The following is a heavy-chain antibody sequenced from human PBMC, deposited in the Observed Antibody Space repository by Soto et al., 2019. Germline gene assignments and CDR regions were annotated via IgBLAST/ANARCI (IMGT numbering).Heavy chain of an antibody. CDR3: AKPLQKRLLQGSGVDF. D-gene: IGHD6-25*01. CDR2: ISGDTATT. V-gene: IGHV3-23*01. CDR1: GFSFSEYS. Sequence: LRXSCAASGFSFSEYSMTWVRQAPGRWLQWVSAISGDTATTHYADSVKGRFTISRDNYRDTLYLKMKSLRVEDTAIYYCAKPLQKRLLQGSGVDFWGQATTVTVSS. J-gene: IGHJ6*02.